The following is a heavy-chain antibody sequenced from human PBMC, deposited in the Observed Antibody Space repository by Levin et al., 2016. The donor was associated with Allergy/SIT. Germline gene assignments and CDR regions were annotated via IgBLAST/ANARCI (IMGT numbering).Heavy chain of an antibody. CDR2: IYPGDSDT. V-gene: IGHV5-51*01. CDR3: ARQLAAGGYGPPGAFDI. J-gene: IGHJ3*02. CDR1: GYSFTSYW. Sequence: GESLKISCKGSGYSFTSYWIGWVRQMPGKGLEWMGIIYPGDSDTRYSPSFQGQVTISADKSISTAYLQWSSLKASDTAMYYCARQLAAGGYGPPGAFDIWGQGTMVTVSS. D-gene: IGHD2-8*02.